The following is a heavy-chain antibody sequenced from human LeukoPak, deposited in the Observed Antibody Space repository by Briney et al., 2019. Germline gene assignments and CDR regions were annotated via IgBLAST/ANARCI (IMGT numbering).Heavy chain of an antibody. CDR2: ISSSSSTI. V-gene: IGHV3-48*02. CDR1: GFTFSSYS. D-gene: IGHD3-22*01. J-gene: IGHJ4*02. Sequence: GGSLRLSCAASGFTFSSYSMNWVRQAPGKGLEWVSYISSSSSTIYYADSVKGRFIISRDNAKNSLYLQMNSLRDEDTAVYYCASAEHDSSGLPFDYWGQGTLVTVSS. CDR3: ASAEHDSSGLPFDY.